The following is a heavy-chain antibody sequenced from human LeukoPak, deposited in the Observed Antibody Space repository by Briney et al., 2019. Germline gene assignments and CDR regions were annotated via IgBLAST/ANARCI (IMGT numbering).Heavy chain of an antibody. CDR1: GFSFSTYG. J-gene: IGHJ4*02. CDR3: AKDGIDYGDYAYYFDF. D-gene: IGHD4-17*01. CDR2: ISYDGSNK. Sequence: GRSLRLSCAASGFSFSTYGMHWASQAPGKGLEWVATISYDGSNKYYGDSMKGRFTISRDNSKNTLYLQMNSLRAEDTAVYYCAKDGIDYGDYAYYFDFWGQGTLVTVSS. V-gene: IGHV3-30*18.